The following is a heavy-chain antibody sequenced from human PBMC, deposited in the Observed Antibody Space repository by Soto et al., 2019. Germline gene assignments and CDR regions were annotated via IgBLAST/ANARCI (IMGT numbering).Heavy chain of an antibody. D-gene: IGHD3-22*01. Sequence: GGSLRLSCAASGFTFSDYYMSWIRQAPGKGLEWVSYISSSGSTIYYADSVKGRFTISRDNAKNSLYLQMNSLRAEDTAVYYCARDNSGYYYVRYFQHWGQGTLVTVSS. V-gene: IGHV3-11*01. CDR3: ARDNSGYYYVRYFQH. J-gene: IGHJ1*01. CDR2: ISSSGSTI. CDR1: GFTFSDYY.